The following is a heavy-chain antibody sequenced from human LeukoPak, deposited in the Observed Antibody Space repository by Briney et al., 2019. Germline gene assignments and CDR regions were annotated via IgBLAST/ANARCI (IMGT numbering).Heavy chain of an antibody. CDR2: ISGSGGST. D-gene: IGHD3-9*01. V-gene: IGHV3-23*01. CDR3: AKTSGVLRYFDWLLTPFDY. Sequence: GGSLRLSCAASGFTFSSYAMSWVRQAPGKGLEWVSAISGSGGSTYYADSVKGRFTISRDNSKNTLYLQTNSLRAEDTAGYYCAKTSGVLRYFDWLLTPFDYWGQGTLVTVSS. J-gene: IGHJ4*02. CDR1: GFTFSSYA.